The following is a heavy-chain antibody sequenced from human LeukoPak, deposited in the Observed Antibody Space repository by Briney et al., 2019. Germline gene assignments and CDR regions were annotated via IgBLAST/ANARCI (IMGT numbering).Heavy chain of an antibody. CDR3: ARVIIVGATGI. Sequence: GGSLRLSCAASGFTFSSYEMNWVRQAPGKGLEWVSYISSGGSTVHYADSVKGRFTISRDNAKNSLFLQMNSLTAEDTAVYYCARVIIVGATGIWGQGTMVTVSS. CDR1: GFTFSSYE. CDR2: ISSGGSTV. D-gene: IGHD1-26*01. V-gene: IGHV3-48*03. J-gene: IGHJ3*02.